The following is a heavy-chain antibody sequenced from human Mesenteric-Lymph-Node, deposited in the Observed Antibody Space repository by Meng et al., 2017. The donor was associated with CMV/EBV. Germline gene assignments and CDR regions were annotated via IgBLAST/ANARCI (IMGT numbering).Heavy chain of an antibody. CDR1: GFTFSSYS. CDR2: ISSSSSYI. D-gene: IGHD2/OR15-2a*01. V-gene: IGHV3-21*01. Sequence: GESLKISCAASGFTFSSYSMNWVRQAPGKGLEWVSSISSSSSYIYYVDSVKGRFTISRDNAKNTVYLQMNSLRAEDTAVYYCARVWSRLSGIDYWGKGTLVTVSS. CDR3: ARVWSRLSGIDY. J-gene: IGHJ4*02.